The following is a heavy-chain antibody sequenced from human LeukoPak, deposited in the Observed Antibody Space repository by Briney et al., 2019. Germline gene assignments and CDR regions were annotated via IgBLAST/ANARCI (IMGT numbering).Heavy chain of an antibody. D-gene: IGHD6-19*01. V-gene: IGHV3-30-3*01. Sequence: GGSLRLSCAASGFTFTNYAMHWVRQAPGKGLEWVAVISYGENNKYYADSVKGRFTISRDNSKNTLYLQMNSLRLEDAAVFYCARGHSSGWKSLEYWGQGTPVTDSS. CDR3: ARGHSSGWKSLEY. CDR2: ISYGENNK. CDR1: GFTFTNYA. J-gene: IGHJ4*02.